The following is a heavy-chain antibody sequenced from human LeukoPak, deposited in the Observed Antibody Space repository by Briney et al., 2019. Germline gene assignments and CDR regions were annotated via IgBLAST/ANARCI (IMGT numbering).Heavy chain of an antibody. Sequence: SETLSLTCTVSGGPISSYYWSWIRQPPGKGLEWIGYIYYSGSTNYNPSLKSRVTISVDTSKNQFSLKLSSVTAADTAVYYCARGRYDFWSGYYTAYYGMDVWGQGTTVTVSS. CDR2: IYYSGST. J-gene: IGHJ6*02. V-gene: IGHV4-59*01. D-gene: IGHD3-3*01. CDR1: GGPISSYY. CDR3: ARGRYDFWSGYYTAYYGMDV.